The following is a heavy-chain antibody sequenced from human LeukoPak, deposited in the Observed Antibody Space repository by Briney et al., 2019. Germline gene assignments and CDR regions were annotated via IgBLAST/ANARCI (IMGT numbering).Heavy chain of an antibody. D-gene: IGHD3-9*01. CDR3: TRDRMGLGPKPDWLFNYYYYGMDV. Sequence: SETLSLTCTVSGGSISSYYWSWIRQPPGKGLEWIGRIYTSGSTNYNPSLKSRVTISVDTSKNQFSLKLSSVTAADTAVYYCTRDRMGLGPKPDWLFNYYYYGMDVWGQGTTVTVSS. CDR1: GGSISSYY. V-gene: IGHV4-4*07. J-gene: IGHJ6*02. CDR2: IYTSGST.